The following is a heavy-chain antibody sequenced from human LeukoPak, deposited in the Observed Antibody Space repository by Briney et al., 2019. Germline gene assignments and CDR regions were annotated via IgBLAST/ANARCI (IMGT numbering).Heavy chain of an antibody. Sequence: GGSLKLSCAASGFTFSGSAMHWVRQASGKGLGWVGRIRSKANSYATAYAASVKGRFTISRDDSKNTAYLQMNSLKTEDTAVYYCTRHLRDALDPWGQGTLVTVSS. CDR2: IRSKANSYAT. V-gene: IGHV3-73*01. CDR3: TRHLRDALDP. D-gene: IGHD2-21*02. J-gene: IGHJ5*02. CDR1: GFTFSGSA.